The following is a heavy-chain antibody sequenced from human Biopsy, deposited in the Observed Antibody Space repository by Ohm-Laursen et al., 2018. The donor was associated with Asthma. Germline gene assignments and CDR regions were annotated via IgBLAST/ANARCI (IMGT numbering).Heavy chain of an antibody. J-gene: IGHJ6*02. CDR2: ITPTSGGT. Sequence: SVKASCQASGYSFTDYHLHWVRQAPGQGLEWMGRITPTSGGTTYAQKFQGRVTMTRDRSISTAYMELNRLRSEDTAVYYCATGYSGSDRIVYYYSGMEVWGQGTTVTVSS. D-gene: IGHD5-12*01. V-gene: IGHV1-2*06. CDR1: GYSFTDYH. CDR3: ATGYSGSDRIVYYYSGMEV.